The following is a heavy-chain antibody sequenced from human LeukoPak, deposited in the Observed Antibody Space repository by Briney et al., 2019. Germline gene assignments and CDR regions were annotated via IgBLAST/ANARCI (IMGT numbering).Heavy chain of an antibody. CDR3: ATIKRGSIYGYFDF. V-gene: IGHV4-59*11. Sequence: SETLSLTCTVSGGSISSHYWSWIRQPAGEWMEWIAYLLDSVNTKDNPSLNSRLTLSADTSKNQFSLRLSSVTAADTAVYYCATIKRGSIYGYFDFWGQGIKVTVSS. J-gene: IGHJ4*02. CDR2: LLDSVNT. D-gene: IGHD5-18*01. CDR1: GGSISSHY.